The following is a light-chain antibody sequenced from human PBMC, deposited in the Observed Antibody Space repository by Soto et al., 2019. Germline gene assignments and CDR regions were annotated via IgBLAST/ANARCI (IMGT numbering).Light chain of an antibody. CDR1: SSDVGAYNY. CDR3: SSYAGSSTV. CDR2: EVS. Sequence: QSVLTQPPSASGSPGQSVTISCTGTSSDVGAYNYVSWYQQHPVKAPKLMIYEVSYRPSGVPDRFSGSKSGNTASLTVSGLQAEDEADYYCSSYAGSSTVFGTGTKVTVL. V-gene: IGLV2-8*01. J-gene: IGLJ1*01.